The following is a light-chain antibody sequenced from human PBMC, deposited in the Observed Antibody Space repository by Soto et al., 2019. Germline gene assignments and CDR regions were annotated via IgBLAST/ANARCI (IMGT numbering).Light chain of an antibody. CDR2: EGS. J-gene: IGKJ1*01. V-gene: IGKV2-28*01. Sequence: DSVMTQSPLSLPVTPGEPASISCRSSQSLLHSNGYNYLDWYLHKPGQSTQLMICEGSNRAPEYPDRLSGSGSGTDCTLKISRVEAEHVGVYYCMQALQNRTFGQGNKVESK. CDR1: QSLLHSNGYNY. CDR3: MQALQNRT.